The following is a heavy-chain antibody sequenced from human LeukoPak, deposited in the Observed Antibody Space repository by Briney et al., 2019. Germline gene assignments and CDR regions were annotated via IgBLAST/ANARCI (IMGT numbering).Heavy chain of an antibody. V-gene: IGHV4-30-4*01. CDR3: ARGGRFDSWVYGDYVYFQH. CDR1: GGSISSGDYY. Sequence: PSETLSLTCTVSGGSISSGDYYWSWIRQPPGKGLEWIGYIYYSGSTYYNPSLKSRVTISVDTSKNQFSLKLSSVTAADTAVYYCARGGRFDSWVYGDYVYFQHWGQGTLVTVSS. CDR2: IYYSGST. D-gene: IGHD4-17*01. J-gene: IGHJ1*01.